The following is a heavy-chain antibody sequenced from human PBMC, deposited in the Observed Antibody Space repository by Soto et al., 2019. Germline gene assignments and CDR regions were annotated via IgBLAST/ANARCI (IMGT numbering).Heavy chain of an antibody. CDR1: GDSVSSNSAA. Sequence: SQTLSLTCAISGDSVSSNSAAWNWIRQSPSRGLEWLGRTYYRSKWYNDYAVSVKSRITINPDTSKNQFSLQLNSVTPEDTAVYYCAREGITMVRGVITRSNWFDPWGQGTLVTV. D-gene: IGHD3-10*01. CDR3: AREGITMVRGVITRSNWFDP. J-gene: IGHJ5*02. CDR2: TYYRSKWYN. V-gene: IGHV6-1*01.